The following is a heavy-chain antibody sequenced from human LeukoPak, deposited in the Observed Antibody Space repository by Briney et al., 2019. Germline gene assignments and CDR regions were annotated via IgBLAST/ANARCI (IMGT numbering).Heavy chain of an antibody. D-gene: IGHD2-21*02. CDR3: ARDLGSGDHGLLV. Sequence: GGSLRLSCAASGFTFSSHWMSWVRQAPGKGLEWVANIKQDGSEKYYVDSVKGRFTISRDNAKNSLYLQMNSLRFEDTGLYFCARDLGSGDHGLLVWGQGTLLTVSS. V-gene: IGHV3-7*01. J-gene: IGHJ4*02. CDR2: IKQDGSEK. CDR1: GFTFSSHW.